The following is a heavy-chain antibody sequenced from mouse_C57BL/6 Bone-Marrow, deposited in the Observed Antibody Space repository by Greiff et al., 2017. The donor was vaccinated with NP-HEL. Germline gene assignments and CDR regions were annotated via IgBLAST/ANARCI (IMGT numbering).Heavy chain of an antibody. D-gene: IGHD1-1*01. V-gene: IGHV1-55*01. J-gene: IGHJ3*01. CDR2: IYPGSGST. Sequence: QVHVKQPGAELVKPGASVKMSCKASGYTFTSYWITWVKQRPGQGLEWIGDIYPGSGSTNYNEKFKSKATLTVDTSSSTAYMQLSSLTSEDSAVYYCARRDYYGSSWAYWGQGTLVTVSA. CDR1: GYTFTSYW. CDR3: ARRDYYGSSWAY.